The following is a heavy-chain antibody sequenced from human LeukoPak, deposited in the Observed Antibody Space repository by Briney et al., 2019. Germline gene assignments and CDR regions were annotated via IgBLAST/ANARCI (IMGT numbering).Heavy chain of an antibody. Sequence: IPSETLSLTCTVSGGSISSYYWSWIRQPPGKGLEWIGFIYYSGSTNYNLSLKSRVTISIDTSKNQFSLKLNSVTDADTAVYYCAKGEQLVYFDYWGQGTLVTVSS. CDR3: AKGEQLVYFDY. CDR1: GGSISSYY. J-gene: IGHJ4*02. D-gene: IGHD6-13*01. V-gene: IGHV4-59*01. CDR2: IYYSGST.